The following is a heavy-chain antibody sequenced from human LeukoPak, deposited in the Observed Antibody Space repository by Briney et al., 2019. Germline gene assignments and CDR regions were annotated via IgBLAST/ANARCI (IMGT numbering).Heavy chain of an antibody. CDR2: INHSGST. D-gene: IGHD6-13*01. CDR3: ASDSYSSIGYF. Sequence: SETLSLXCAVYGGSFSGYYWSWIRQPPGKGLEWIGEINHSGSTNYNPSLKSRVTISVDTTKNQFSLILSSVTAADAAVYFCASDSYSSIGYFWSQGTLVTVSS. J-gene: IGHJ4*02. CDR1: GGSFSGYY. V-gene: IGHV4-34*01.